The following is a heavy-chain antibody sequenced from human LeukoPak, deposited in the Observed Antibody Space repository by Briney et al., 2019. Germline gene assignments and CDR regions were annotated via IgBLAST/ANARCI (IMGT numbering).Heavy chain of an antibody. V-gene: IGHV3-23*01. CDR3: AKKRVITPPDAIDWYFDL. CDR1: GFTFSNYA. J-gene: IGHJ2*01. D-gene: IGHD3-10*01. Sequence: PGGSLRLSCAASGFTFSNYAMTWVRQAPGKGLEWDSILSGSGGATYYADSVKGRFTISRDNSENTLFLQMNNLGAEDTAVYYCAKKRVITPPDAIDWYFDLWGRGTLVTVSS. CDR2: LSGSGGAT.